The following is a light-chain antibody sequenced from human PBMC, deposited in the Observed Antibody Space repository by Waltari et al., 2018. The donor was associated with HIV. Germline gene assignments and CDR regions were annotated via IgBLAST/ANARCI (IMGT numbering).Light chain of an antibody. Sequence: QSVVTQPPSASGTPGQRVTISCSGSGSHIGTYSVNWYQHCPGTAPKLLIYMNDQRPSGVPGRFSGSQSGTSASLAISGLQYDDEADYYCAVWDDSLGGAVFGGGTKLTVL. CDR3: AVWDDSLGGAV. CDR1: GSHIGTYS. CDR2: MND. V-gene: IGLV1-47*01. J-gene: IGLJ2*01.